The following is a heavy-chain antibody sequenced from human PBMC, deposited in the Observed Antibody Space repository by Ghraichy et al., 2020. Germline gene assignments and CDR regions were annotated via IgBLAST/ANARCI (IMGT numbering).Heavy chain of an antibody. D-gene: IGHD1-26*01. J-gene: IGHJ6*02. CDR2: ISWNSGSI. CDR1: GFTFDDYA. Sequence: GGSLRLSCAASGFTFDDYAMHWVRQAPGKGLEWVSGISWNSGSIGYADSVKGRFTISRDNAKNSLYLQMNSLRAEDTALYYCAKDIDDSGVYGMDVWGQGTTVTVSS. CDR3: AKDIDDSGVYGMDV. V-gene: IGHV3-9*01.